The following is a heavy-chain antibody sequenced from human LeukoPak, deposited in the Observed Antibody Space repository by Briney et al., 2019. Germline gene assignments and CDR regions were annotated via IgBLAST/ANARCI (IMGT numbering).Heavy chain of an antibody. CDR1: GGPITSGSYY. V-gene: IGHV4-39*01. D-gene: IGHD2-2*02. J-gene: IGHJ4*02. CDR3: ARHLEGIVVLPAAIPFDH. Sequence: KSSETLSLTCTVSGGPITSGSYYWGWIRQPPGKGLEWIGTIYYSGTTYYNPSLESRVTISVDTSKNQFSLKLSSVTAADTAVYYCARHLEGIVVLPAAIPFDHWGQGTLVTVSS. CDR2: IYYSGTT.